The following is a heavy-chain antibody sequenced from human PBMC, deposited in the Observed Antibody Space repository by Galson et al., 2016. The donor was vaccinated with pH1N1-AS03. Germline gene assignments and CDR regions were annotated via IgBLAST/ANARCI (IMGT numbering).Heavy chain of an antibody. CDR2: IYPIDSDT. D-gene: IGHD1-26*01. V-gene: IGHV5-51*01. J-gene: IGHJ6*02. Sequence: QSGAEVKKPGESLKISCKGSGYSFTKNWIGWVRQMPGKGLEWMGFIYPIDSDTRYSPAFQGQVTISVDKSINTAYLQWSSLKAADTAMYFGARHREDQVLSSPMDVWGRGTTVIVSS. CDR3: ARHREDQVLSSPMDV. CDR1: GYSFTKNW.